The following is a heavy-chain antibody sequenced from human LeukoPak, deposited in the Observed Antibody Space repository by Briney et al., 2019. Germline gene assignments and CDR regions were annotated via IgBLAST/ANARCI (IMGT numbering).Heavy chain of an antibody. CDR3: AREGSSGWKNWYFDL. CDR2: IYHSGST. D-gene: IGHD6-19*01. CDR1: GYSISSGYY. J-gene: IGHJ2*01. Sequence: PSETLSLTCTVSGYSISSGYYWGWIRQPPGKGLEWIGSIYHSGSTYYNPSLKSRVTISVDTSKNQFSLKLSSVTAADTAVYYCAREGSSGWKNWYFDLWGRGTLVTVSS. V-gene: IGHV4-38-2*02.